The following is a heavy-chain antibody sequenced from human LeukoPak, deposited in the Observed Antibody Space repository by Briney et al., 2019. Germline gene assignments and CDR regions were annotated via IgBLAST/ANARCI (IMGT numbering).Heavy chain of an antibody. V-gene: IGHV3-9*01. J-gene: IGHJ4*02. CDR1: GFTFDDYA. Sequence: PGRSLRLSCAASGFTFDDYAMHWVRHAPGKGLEWVSGISWNSGSIGYADSVKGRFTISRDNAKNSLYLQMNSLRAEDTALYYCAKGDTYYYDSSWDYWGQGTLVTVSS. CDR3: AKGDTYYYDSSWDY. CDR2: ISWNSGSI. D-gene: IGHD3-22*01.